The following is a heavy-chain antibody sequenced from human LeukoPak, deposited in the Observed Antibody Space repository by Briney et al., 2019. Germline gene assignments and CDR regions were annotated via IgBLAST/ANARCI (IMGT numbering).Heavy chain of an antibody. CDR3: AKGPRHYYYYMDV. J-gene: IGHJ6*03. D-gene: IGHD6-6*01. CDR2: ISWDGDST. V-gene: IGHV3-43*01. CDR1: GFTFDDYT. Sequence: GGSLRLSCAASGFTFDDYTMHWVRQAPGKGLEWVSLISWDGDSTYYADSVKGRFTIPRDNSKNSLYLQMNSLRTEDTALYYCAKGPRHYYYYMDVWGKGTTVTVSS.